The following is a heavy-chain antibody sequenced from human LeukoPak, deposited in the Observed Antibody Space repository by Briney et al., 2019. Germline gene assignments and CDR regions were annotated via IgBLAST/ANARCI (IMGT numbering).Heavy chain of an antibody. CDR3: AAALRYFDCLDY. CDR1: GFTFSSYW. V-gene: IGHV3-74*01. CDR2: INSDGSST. J-gene: IGHJ4*02. D-gene: IGHD3-9*01. Sequence: GGSMRLSCAASGFTFSSYWMHWVRQAPGKGLVWVSRINSDGSSTSYADSVKGRFTISRDIAKNTLYLQMNSLRAEDTAVYYCAAALRYFDCLDYGGQGTLVTVSS.